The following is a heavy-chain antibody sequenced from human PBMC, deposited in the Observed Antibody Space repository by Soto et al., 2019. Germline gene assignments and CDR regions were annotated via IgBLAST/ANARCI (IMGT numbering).Heavy chain of an antibody. CDR3: AKDRQNTMIVVVSPLGAFDI. CDR2: ISGSGGST. D-gene: IGHD3-22*01. Sequence: GGSLRLSCAASGFTFSSYAMSWVRQAPGKGLEWVSAISGSGGSTYYADSVKGRFTISRDNSKNTLYLQMNSLRAEDTAVYYCAKDRQNTMIVVVSPLGAFDIWGQGTMVTVSS. CDR1: GFTFSSYA. V-gene: IGHV3-23*01. J-gene: IGHJ3*02.